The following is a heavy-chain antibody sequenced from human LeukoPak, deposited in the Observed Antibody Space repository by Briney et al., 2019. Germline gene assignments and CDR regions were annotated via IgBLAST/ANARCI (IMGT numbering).Heavy chain of an antibody. Sequence: GESLKISCKGSGYSFTSYWIGWVRQMPGKGLEWMGIIYPDDSDTRYSPSFQGQVTISADKSISTAYLQWSSLKASGTAMYYCARRAYNWNSDYWYFDLWGRGTLVTVSS. CDR2: IYPDDSDT. J-gene: IGHJ2*01. V-gene: IGHV5-51*01. CDR1: GYSFTSYW. CDR3: ARRAYNWNSDYWYFDL. D-gene: IGHD1-7*01.